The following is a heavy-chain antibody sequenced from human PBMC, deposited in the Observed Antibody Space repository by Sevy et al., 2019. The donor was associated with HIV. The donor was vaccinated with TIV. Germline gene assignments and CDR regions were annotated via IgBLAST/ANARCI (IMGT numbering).Heavy chain of an antibody. Sequence: ASVKVSCKASGYTFTRYDINWVRQATGQGRERMGWMNPNRGNTGYAQKFQGRVTMTRNTSISTADMELGSLRSEDTAVYYCARRRSFGVVDYWGQGTLVTVSS. CDR2: MNPNRGNT. CDR1: GYTFTRYD. D-gene: IGHD3-3*01. CDR3: ARRRSFGVVDY. V-gene: IGHV1-8*01. J-gene: IGHJ4*02.